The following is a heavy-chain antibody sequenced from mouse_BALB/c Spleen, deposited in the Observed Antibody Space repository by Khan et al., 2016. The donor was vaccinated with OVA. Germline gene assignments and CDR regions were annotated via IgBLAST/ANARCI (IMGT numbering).Heavy chain of an antibody. CDR2: IYYRGSP. D-gene: IGHD2-1*01. Sequence: VQLKESGPDLVKPSQSLSLTCTVTGYSITSGYSWYWIRQFPGNKLEWMGYIYYRGSPNYNPSLKSRIPITRDTSKNQFFLQLNTVTTEDTATYYCARDGNYMDYWGQGTSVTVSS. CDR3: ARDGNYMDY. CDR1: GYSITSGYS. V-gene: IGHV3-1*02. J-gene: IGHJ4*01.